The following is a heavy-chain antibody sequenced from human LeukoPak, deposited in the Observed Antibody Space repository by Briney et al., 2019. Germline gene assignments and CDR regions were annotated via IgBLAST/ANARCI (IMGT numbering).Heavy chain of an antibody. D-gene: IGHD2-15*01. CDR2: ISSNGGST. CDR1: GFTFSSYA. V-gene: IGHV3-64D*06. CDR3: VRSVCSGGSCNYYYYGMDV. J-gene: IGHJ6*04. Sequence: GGSLRLSCSASGFTFSSYAMHWVRQAPGKGLEYVSAISSNGGSTYYADSVKGRFTTSRDNSKNTLYLRMSSLKAEDTAVYYCVRSVCSGGSCNYYYYGMDVWGKGTTVTVSS.